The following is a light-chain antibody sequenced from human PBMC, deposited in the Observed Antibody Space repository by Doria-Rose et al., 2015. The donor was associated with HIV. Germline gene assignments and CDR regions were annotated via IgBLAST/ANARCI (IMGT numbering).Light chain of an antibody. V-gene: IGKV3-20*01. J-gene: IGKJ1*01. CDR1: QSFSSTY. Sequence: TQSPGTLSLSPGERATLSCRASQSFSSTYLAWYQQKPGQAPSLLIYDGFTSATGIPDRFSASGSGTDFTLTINGLEPEDFALYYCHQYGTSWTFGQGTKVEI. CDR2: DGF. CDR3: HQYGTSWT.